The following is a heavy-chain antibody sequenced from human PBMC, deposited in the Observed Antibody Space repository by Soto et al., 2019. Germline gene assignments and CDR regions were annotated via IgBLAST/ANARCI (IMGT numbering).Heavy chain of an antibody. Sequence: QVQLVQSGAEVKKPGSSVKVSCKASGGTFSSYTISWVRQAPGQGLEWMGRIIPILGIANYAQKFQGRVTITAAKSTSTAYMELSSLRSEDTAVYYCASLMSSGYDDGMDVWGQGTTVTVSS. CDR1: GGTFSSYT. J-gene: IGHJ6*02. V-gene: IGHV1-69*02. D-gene: IGHD3-10*01. CDR3: ASLMSSGYDDGMDV. CDR2: IIPILGIA.